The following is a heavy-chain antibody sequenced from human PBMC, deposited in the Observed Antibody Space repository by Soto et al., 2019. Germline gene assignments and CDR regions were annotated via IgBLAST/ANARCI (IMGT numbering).Heavy chain of an antibody. CDR2: ISSSSSYI. CDR3: ASQTCSGGGCYPYYYYYYGMDV. CDR1: GFTFSSYS. J-gene: IGHJ6*02. Sequence: PGGSLRLSCAASGFTFSSYSMNWVRQAPGKGLEWVSSISSSSSYIYYADSVKGRFTISRDNAKNSLYLQMNSPRAEDTAVYYCASQTCSGGGCYPYYYYYYGMDVWGQGTTVTVSS. D-gene: IGHD2-15*01. V-gene: IGHV3-21*01.